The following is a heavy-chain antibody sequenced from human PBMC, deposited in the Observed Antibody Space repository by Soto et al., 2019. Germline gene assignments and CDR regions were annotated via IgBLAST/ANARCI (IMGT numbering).Heavy chain of an antibody. CDR2: IIPIFCTA. V-gene: IGHV1-69*13. Sequence: SVKVSCKASGYAFTSYCISWVRQAPGQGLEWMGVIIPIFCTAKYAQKFQGRVKITADESTSTAYLEMSSLRSEDTAVYYCARVPTSTHGDSDINNRFAAWAQGTLVTFSS. CDR3: ARVPTSTHGDSDINNRFAA. D-gene: IGHD4-17*01. CDR1: GYAFTSYC. J-gene: IGHJ5*02.